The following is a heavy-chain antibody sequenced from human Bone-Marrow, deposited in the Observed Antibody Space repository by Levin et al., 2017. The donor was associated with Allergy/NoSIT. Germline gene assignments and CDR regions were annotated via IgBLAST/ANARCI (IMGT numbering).Heavy chain of an antibody. D-gene: IGHD3-9*01. J-gene: IGHJ4*02. CDR3: ARLKHFNWFFHFDY. CDR2: IQPGESDI. CDR1: GYTFTSNW. Sequence: KFGESLKISCQASGYTFTSNWIGWVRQLSGRGLEWMGIIQPGESDIRYSPSFQGQVTISADKSISTAYLQWSSLKASDSAMYYCARLKHFNWFFHFDYWGQGTRVNVSS. V-gene: IGHV5-51*01.